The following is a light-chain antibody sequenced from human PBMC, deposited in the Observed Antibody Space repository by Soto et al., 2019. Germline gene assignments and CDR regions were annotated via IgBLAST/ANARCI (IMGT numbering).Light chain of an antibody. J-gene: IGKJ4*01. CDR2: GAS. CDR1: QSVHSN. Sequence: EIVMTQSPATLSVSPGERDTLSCRASQSVHSNLAWYQQKPGQAPRLLIYGASTRATGVPARFSGSGSGTEFSLTVSSLQSEDFAVYYCQQYSNWPLTFGGGTKVEIK. V-gene: IGKV3-15*01. CDR3: QQYSNWPLT.